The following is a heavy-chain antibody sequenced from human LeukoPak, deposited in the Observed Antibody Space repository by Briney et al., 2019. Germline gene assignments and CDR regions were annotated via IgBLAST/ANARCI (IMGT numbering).Heavy chain of an antibody. CDR2: IDPSDSYT. J-gene: IGHJ4*02. Sequence: ESLSTSCKGSGYSFTSYWISWVRQMPGKGLEWMGRIDPSDSYTNYRPSFHGHVTISADKSISTAYLQWSSLKASDTAMYYCARLVAVAGLSWYFDYWGQGAVDPVSS. CDR1: GYSFTSYW. CDR3: ARLVAVAGLSWYFDY. D-gene: IGHD6-19*01. V-gene: IGHV5-10-1*01.